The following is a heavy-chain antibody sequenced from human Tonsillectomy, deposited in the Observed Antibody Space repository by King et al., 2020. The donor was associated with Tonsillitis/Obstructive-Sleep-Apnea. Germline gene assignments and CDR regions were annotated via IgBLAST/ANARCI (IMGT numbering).Heavy chain of an antibody. CDR2: IIPIFGTA. Sequence: QLVQSGAEVKKPGSSVKVSCKASGGTFSSYAISWVRQAPGQGLEWMGGIIPIFGTANYAQKFQGRVTITADESTSTAYMELSSLRSEDTAVYYCARGNSGHEYSNAWGYYYYMDVWGKGTTVTVSS. J-gene: IGHJ6*03. D-gene: IGHD4-11*01. V-gene: IGHV1-69*12. CDR3: ARGNSGHEYSNAWGYYYYMDV. CDR1: GGTFSSYA.